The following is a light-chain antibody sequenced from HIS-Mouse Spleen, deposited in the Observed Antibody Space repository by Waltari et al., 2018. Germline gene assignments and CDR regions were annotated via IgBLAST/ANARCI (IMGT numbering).Light chain of an antibody. J-gene: IGLJ2*01. CDR3: SSYTSSSTQV. CDR2: DVS. CDR1: SSDVGGYNY. Sequence: QSALPQPASVSGSPGQSITIPCTGTSSDVGGYNYFSWYQQHPGKAPKLMIYDVSNRPSGVSNRFSGSKSGNTASLTISGLQAEDEADYYCSSYTSSSTQVFGGGTKLTVL. V-gene: IGLV2-14*03.